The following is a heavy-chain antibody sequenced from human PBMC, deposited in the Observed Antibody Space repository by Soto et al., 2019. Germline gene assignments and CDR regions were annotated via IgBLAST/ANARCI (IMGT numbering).Heavy chain of an antibody. D-gene: IGHD5-12*01. CDR1: GGSISSGGYY. V-gene: IGHV4-31*03. Sequence: QVQLQESGPGLVKPSQTLSLTCTVSGGSISSGGYYWSWTRQHPGKGLEWIGSTYYSGSTYYNPSLKSRVTISVDTAKNQFPLKLSSVTAGDTAVYYCARGAGSSGYGITYYYDGMDVCGQGNTVTVSS. J-gene: IGHJ6*02. CDR2: TYYSGST. CDR3: ARGAGSSGYGITYYYDGMDV.